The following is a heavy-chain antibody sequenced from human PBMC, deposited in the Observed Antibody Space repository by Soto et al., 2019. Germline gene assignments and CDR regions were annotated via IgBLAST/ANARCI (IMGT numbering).Heavy chain of an antibody. V-gene: IGHV5-51*01. CDR3: AASIFYYGMDV. CDR2: IYPGDSDT. J-gene: IGHJ6*02. Sequence: GESLKISCKGFGYTFTNYWIGWVRQMPGKGPEWMGIIYPGDSDTKYNPSFQGQVTISADKSNTTTYLQWSSLKASDTAIYYCAASIFYYGMDVWGQGTTVTSP. CDR1: GYTFTNYW.